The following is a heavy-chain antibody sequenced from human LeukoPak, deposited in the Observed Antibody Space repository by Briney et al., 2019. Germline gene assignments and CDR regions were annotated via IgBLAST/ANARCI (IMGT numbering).Heavy chain of an antibody. Sequence: PGRSLRLSCAASGFTFSSYDMHWVRQATGKGLEWVSAIGTAGDTYYPGSVKGRFTISRENAKNSLYLQMNSLRAEDTAVYYCARERYSGYDGEPDGFDYWGQGTLVTVSS. CDR1: GFTFSSYD. J-gene: IGHJ4*02. D-gene: IGHD5-12*01. CDR3: ARERYSGYDGEPDGFDY. CDR2: IGTAGDT. V-gene: IGHV3-13*01.